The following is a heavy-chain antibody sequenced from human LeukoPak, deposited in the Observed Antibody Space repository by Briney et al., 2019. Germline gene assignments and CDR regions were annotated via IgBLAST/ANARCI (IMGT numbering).Heavy chain of an antibody. CDR2: INTKTGNP. Sequence: ASVKVSYKASGYTFSNYAIYWVRQAPGQGLEWMGWINTKTGNPTYAQGFAGRFVFSLDTSVSTAHLQISRLGAEDSAVYFCARVEGMPPHYFYNGMDVWGQGTTVIVSS. D-gene: IGHD2-2*01. V-gene: IGHV7-4-1*02. CDR3: ARVEGMPPHYFYNGMDV. J-gene: IGHJ6*02. CDR1: GYTFSNYA.